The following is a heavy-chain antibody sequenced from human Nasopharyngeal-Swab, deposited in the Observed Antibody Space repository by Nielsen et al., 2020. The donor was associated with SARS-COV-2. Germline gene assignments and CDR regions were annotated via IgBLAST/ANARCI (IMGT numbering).Heavy chain of an antibody. D-gene: IGHD6-19*01. Sequence: SVKVSCKASGDTFSNYAISWVRQAPGQGLEWMGGIIPISGAAYYAQKFQGRVTITADESTSTAYMELSSLKSEDTAVYYCARVMGSGWFPWGQGTLVTVSS. CDR3: ARVMGSGWFP. V-gene: IGHV1-69*13. CDR2: IIPISGAA. CDR1: GDTFSNYA. J-gene: IGHJ5*02.